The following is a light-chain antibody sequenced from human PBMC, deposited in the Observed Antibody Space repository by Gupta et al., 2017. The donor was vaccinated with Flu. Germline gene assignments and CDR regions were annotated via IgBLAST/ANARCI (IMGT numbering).Light chain of an antibody. V-gene: IGKV1-39*01. J-gene: IGKJ4*01. CDR1: QSISSY. CDR2: DAS. Sequence: ASLSASAGERGTITCRASQSISSYLSWYQQKPGKAPKLLIYDASSRANGVPSRFSGSGSGTDFTLTISSRQPEDFAAYYCQQSDSKPPLTFGQGTXVEIK. CDR3: QQSDSKPPLT.